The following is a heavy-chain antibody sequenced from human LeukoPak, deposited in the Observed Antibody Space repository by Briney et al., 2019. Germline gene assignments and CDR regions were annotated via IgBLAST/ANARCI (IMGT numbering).Heavy chain of an antibody. CDR2: ISGSGGST. D-gene: IGHD3-3*01. CDR3: AKDPGRFLEWLLYRAPSYYFDY. Sequence: QPGGSLRLSCAASGFTFSSYAMSWVRQAPGKGLEWVSAISGSGGSTYYADSVKGRFTISRDNSKDTLYLQMNSLRAEDTAVYYCAKDPGRFLEWLLYRAPSYYFDYWGQGTLVTVSS. J-gene: IGHJ4*02. V-gene: IGHV3-23*01. CDR1: GFTFSSYA.